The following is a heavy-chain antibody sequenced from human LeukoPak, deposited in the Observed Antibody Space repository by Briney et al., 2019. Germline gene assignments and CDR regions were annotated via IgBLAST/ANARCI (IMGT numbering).Heavy chain of an antibody. CDR2: IRYDGGEK. CDR1: GFSFSTYW. CDR3: AKDGYDCIEH. Sequence: GGSLRLSCAASGFSFSTYWMHWVRQAPGKGLEWVAFIRYDGGEKYYEDSVKGRFTISRDNPKNTVYLQMDSLRPEDTAVYYCAKDGYDCIEHWGQGTLVTVSS. V-gene: IGHV3-30*02. J-gene: IGHJ4*02. D-gene: IGHD3-22*01.